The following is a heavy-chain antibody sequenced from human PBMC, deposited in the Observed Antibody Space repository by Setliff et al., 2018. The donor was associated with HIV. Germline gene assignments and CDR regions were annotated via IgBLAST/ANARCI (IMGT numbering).Heavy chain of an antibody. D-gene: IGHD5-12*01. V-gene: IGHV5-51*01. CDR3: ARDSGNTGSYLGYRVPFAH. J-gene: IGHJ4*02. Sequence: GESLKISCEGSGYSFTSHWIGWVRQRPGKGLEWIGIIYPGDSDTTYSPSFQGQVHISVDKSISTAHLQWSSLKIEDTATYFCARDSGNTGSYLGYRVPFAHWGQGTVVTVSS. CDR1: GYSFTSHW. CDR2: IYPGDSDT.